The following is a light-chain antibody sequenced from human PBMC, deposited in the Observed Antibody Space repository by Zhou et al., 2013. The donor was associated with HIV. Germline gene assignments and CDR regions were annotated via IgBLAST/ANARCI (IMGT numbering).Light chain of an antibody. CDR2: TTS. CDR1: QVINTY. V-gene: IGKV1-27*01. J-gene: IGKJ4*01. CDR3: QQYDKWPLT. Sequence: DIQMTQSPSSLSASVGDRVTITCRASQVINTYLAWFQQKPGKVPKLLISTTSTLQSGVPSRFSGSGSGTEFTLTISSMQSEDFAAYYCQQYDKWPLTFGGGTKVEIK.